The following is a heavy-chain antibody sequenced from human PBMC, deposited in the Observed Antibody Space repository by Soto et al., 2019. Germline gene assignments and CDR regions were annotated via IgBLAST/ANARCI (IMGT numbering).Heavy chain of an antibody. D-gene: IGHD3-10*01. CDR3: ATQGFPIYDYYGMDV. J-gene: IGHJ6*02. CDR1: GGTFSSYA. V-gene: IGHV1-69*12. Sequence: QVQLVQSGAEVKKPGSSVKVSCKASGGTFSSYAISWVRQAPGQGLEWMGGIIPIFGTANYAQKFQGRVTITADESTSTADMELSSLRSEATAVYYCATQGFPIYDYYGMDVWGQGTTVTVSS. CDR2: IIPIFGTA.